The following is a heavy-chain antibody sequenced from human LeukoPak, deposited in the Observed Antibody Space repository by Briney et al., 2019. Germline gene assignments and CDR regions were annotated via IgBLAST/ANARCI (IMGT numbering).Heavy chain of an antibody. D-gene: IGHD6-19*01. Sequence: SETLSLTCAVYGGSFSGYCWSWIRQPPGKGLEWIGEINHSGSTNYNPSLKSRVTISVDTSKNQFSLKLSSVTAADTAVYYCARGGDSSGWYGYYYYGMDVWGQGTTVTVSS. CDR3: ARGGDSSGWYGYYYYGMDV. CDR2: INHSGST. CDR1: GGSFSGYC. J-gene: IGHJ6*02. V-gene: IGHV4-34*01.